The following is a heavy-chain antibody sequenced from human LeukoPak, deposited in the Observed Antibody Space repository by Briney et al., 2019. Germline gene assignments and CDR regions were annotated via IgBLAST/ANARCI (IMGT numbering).Heavy chain of an antibody. D-gene: IGHD3-22*01. Sequence: ASVKVSCKASGYTFTSYGISWVRQAPGQGLEWMGWISAYKGNTYYAQKFQGRVTITTDTSTSTVYMEPRSLRSDDTALYYCARDLYYYGSSSYFHDTFDIWGQGTMVTVSS. CDR2: ISAYKGNT. CDR3: ARDLYYYGSSSYFHDTFDI. CDR1: GYTFTSYG. V-gene: IGHV1-18*01. J-gene: IGHJ3*02.